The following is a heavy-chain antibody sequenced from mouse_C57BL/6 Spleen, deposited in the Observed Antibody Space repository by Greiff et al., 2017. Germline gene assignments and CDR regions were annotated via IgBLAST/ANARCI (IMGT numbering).Heavy chain of an antibody. CDR3: ARGGIYYYWYFDV. J-gene: IGHJ1*03. CDR2: INPYNGGT. CDR1: GYTFTDYY. V-gene: IGHV1-19*01. D-gene: IGHD1-1*01. Sequence: VQLQQSGPVLVKPGASVKMSCKASGYTFTDYYMNWVKQSHGKSLEWIEVINPYNGGTSYNQKFKGKATLTVDKSSSTAYMELNSLTSEDSAVYYCARGGIYYYWYFDVWGTGTTVTVSS.